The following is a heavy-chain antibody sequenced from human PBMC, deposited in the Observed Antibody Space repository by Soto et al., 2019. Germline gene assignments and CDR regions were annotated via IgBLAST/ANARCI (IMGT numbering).Heavy chain of an antibody. D-gene: IGHD6-19*01. J-gene: IGHJ4*02. CDR3: ASRVSDYFDY. CDR1: GGSISSGGFS. Sequence: QLQLQESGSRLVKASQTLSLTCAVSGGSISSGGFSCNWIRQPSGKGLEWIGYIYHSGSTYFNPSLKSRVTMSVDRSTNQFSLKLSSVTAADTAVYYCASRVSDYFDYWGQGTPVTVSS. CDR2: IYHSGST. V-gene: IGHV4-30-2*01.